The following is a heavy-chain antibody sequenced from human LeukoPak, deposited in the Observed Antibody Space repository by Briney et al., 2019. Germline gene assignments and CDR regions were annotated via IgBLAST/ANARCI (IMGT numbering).Heavy chain of an antibody. CDR3: AIVPLIITMVRVVNNYYYGMDV. Sequence: SETLSLTCTVSGGSISSYYWSWIRQPPGKGLEWIGYIYYSGSTNYNPSLKSRVTISVDTSKNQFSLKLSSVTAADTAVYYCAIVPLIITMVRVVNNYYYGMDVWGQGTTVTVSS. J-gene: IGHJ6*02. D-gene: IGHD3-10*01. CDR1: GGSISSYY. CDR2: IYYSGST. V-gene: IGHV4-59*01.